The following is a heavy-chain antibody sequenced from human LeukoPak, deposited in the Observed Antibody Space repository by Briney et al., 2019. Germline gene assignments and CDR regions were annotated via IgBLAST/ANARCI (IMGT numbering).Heavy chain of an antibody. CDR3: ARGGGYPWTYYFDY. D-gene: IGHD5-12*01. V-gene: IGHV3-7*01. J-gene: IGHJ4*02. CDR2: IKQDGSEK. CDR1: GFTFSSYW. Sequence: GGSLRLSCAASGFTFSSYWMSWVRQAPGKGLEWVANIKQDGSEKYYVDSVKGRFTISRDNAKNSLYLQMNSLRAEDTAVYYCARGGGYPWTYYFDYWGQGTLVTVSS.